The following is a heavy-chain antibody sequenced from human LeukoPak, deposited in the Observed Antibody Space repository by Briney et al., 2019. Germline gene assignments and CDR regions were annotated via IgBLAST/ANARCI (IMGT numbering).Heavy chain of an antibody. CDR3: AKSLSPHYDSSGYYTQGY. CDR2: ISYDGRNK. J-gene: IGHJ4*02. Sequence: GGSRRLSCAASGFTFSSYGMHWVRQAPGKGLEWVAVISYDGRNKYYADSVKGRFTISRDNSKNTLYLQMNSLRAEDTAVYYCAKSLSPHYDSSGYYTQGYWGQGTLVTVSS. CDR1: GFTFSSYG. V-gene: IGHV3-30*18. D-gene: IGHD3-22*01.